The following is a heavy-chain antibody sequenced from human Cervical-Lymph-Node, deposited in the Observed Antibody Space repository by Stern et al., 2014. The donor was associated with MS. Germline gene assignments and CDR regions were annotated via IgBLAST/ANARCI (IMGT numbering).Heavy chain of an antibody. V-gene: IGHV4-59*08. J-gene: IGHJ4*02. Sequence: QLQLQESGPGLVKPSETLSLTCTVSGDSISSNYWTWIRQPPGKGLDWIGYINYSGSTNYNPSLTSRVTISVDMSKPQFPLRLSFVTAADTAIYYCARLRSGWYDIDYWGQGTLVTVSS. CDR3: ARLRSGWYDIDY. CDR2: INYSGST. CDR1: GDSISSNY. D-gene: IGHD6-19*01.